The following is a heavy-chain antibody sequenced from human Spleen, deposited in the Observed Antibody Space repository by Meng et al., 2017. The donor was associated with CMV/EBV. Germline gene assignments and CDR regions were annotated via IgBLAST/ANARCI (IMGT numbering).Heavy chain of an antibody. CDR2: VKSKTDGGTT. CDR3: SKGPADPYY. D-gene: IGHD2-2*01. J-gene: IGHJ4*02. Sequence: GESLKISCAASGFTFNYYAMNWVRQAPGKGLEWVGRVKSKTDGGTTDYAAPVKCRFTITKDDSKNSLYLQMNSLKTEDTAVYYCSKGPADPYYWGQGTLVTVSS. V-gene: IGHV3-15*01. CDR1: GFTFNYYA.